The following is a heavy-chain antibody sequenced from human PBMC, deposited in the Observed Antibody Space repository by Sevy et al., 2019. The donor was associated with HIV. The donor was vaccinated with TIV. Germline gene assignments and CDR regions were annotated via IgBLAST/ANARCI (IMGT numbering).Heavy chain of an antibody. Sequence: GGSLRLSCAASGFTFRSYWMTWVRQAPGKGLEWVANIDQDGSSEAYVDSVKGRFTISRDNVENPLFLQMNSLRVEDTGVYFCATDLYSYGTYWGQGILVTVSS. CDR2: IDQDGSSE. V-gene: IGHV3-7*01. CDR1: GFTFRSYW. CDR3: ATDLYSYGTY. J-gene: IGHJ4*02. D-gene: IGHD5-18*01.